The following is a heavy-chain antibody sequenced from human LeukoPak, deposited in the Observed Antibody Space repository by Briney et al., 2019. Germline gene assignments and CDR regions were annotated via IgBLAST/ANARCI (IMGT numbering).Heavy chain of an antibody. Sequence: GGSLRLSCAASGFTFSSYSMNWVRQAPGKGLEWVSYISSSSSTIYYADSVKGRFTIPRDNAKNSLYLQMTSLRAEDTAVYYCAREVSQYSNYVGSFDYWGQGTLVTVSS. CDR1: GFTFSSYS. V-gene: IGHV3-48*01. CDR2: ISSSSSTI. CDR3: AREVSQYSNYVGSFDY. J-gene: IGHJ4*02. D-gene: IGHD4-11*01.